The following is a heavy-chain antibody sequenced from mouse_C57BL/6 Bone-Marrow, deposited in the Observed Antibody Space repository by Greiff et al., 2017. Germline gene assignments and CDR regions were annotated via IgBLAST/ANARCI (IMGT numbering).Heavy chain of an antibody. CDR1: GFTFSSYD. D-gene: IGHD6-1*01. Sequence: EVMLVQSGGGLVKPGGSLKLSCAASGFTFSSYDMSWVRQTPEKRLEWVATISDGDSYTYYPDNVKGRFTISRDNAKNNMYLQMSHLTSEDTAMYYCDRTTVNDYARDYWGQGTSVTVSS. CDR3: DRTTVNDYARDY. V-gene: IGHV5-4*03. CDR2: ISDGDSYT. J-gene: IGHJ4*01.